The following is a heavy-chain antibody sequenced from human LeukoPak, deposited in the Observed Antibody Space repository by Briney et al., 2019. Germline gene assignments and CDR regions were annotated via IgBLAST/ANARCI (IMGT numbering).Heavy chain of an antibody. V-gene: IGHV3-20*04. D-gene: IGHD3-22*01. CDR3: ARAIDFYDSSGYQAYFAY. Sequence: GGPLRLSCTASGFTFNDFGMNWVRQIPGKGLEWVSGINWNGDSIGYAASVKGRFTISRDNAKNTLYLQMNSLGVDDTAIYYCARAIDFYDSSGYQAYFAYWGQGTPVTVSS. CDR2: INWNGDSI. CDR1: GFTFNDFG. J-gene: IGHJ4*02.